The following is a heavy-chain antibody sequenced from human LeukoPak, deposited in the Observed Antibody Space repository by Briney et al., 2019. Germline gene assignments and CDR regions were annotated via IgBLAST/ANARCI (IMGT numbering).Heavy chain of an antibody. CDR1: GFTFTSSA. V-gene: IGHV1-58*01. J-gene: IGHJ3*02. Sequence: GASVKVPCKASGFTFTSSAVQWVRQARGQRLEWIGWIVVGSGNTNYAQKFQERVTITRDMSTSTAYMELSSLRSEDTAVYYCAAANIVVVPAAIGRWDAFDIWGQGTMVTVSS. CDR3: AAANIVVVPAAIGRWDAFDI. D-gene: IGHD2-2*02. CDR2: IVVGSGNT.